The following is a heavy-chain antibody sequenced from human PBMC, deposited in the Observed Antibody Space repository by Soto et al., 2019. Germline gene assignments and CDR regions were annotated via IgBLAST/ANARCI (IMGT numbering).Heavy chain of an antibody. D-gene: IGHD5-18*01. J-gene: IGHJ3*02. Sequence: QVQLVESGGGVVQPGRSLRLSCAASGFTFSSYAMHWVRQAPGKGVEGGAVISYDGSNKYYADSVKGRFTISRDNSKNTLYLQMNSVRAEDTAVYYCARDAKRPGYSYGYRGDAFDIWGQGTMVTVSS. CDR2: ISYDGSNK. CDR3: ARDAKRPGYSYGYRGDAFDI. V-gene: IGHV3-30-3*01. CDR1: GFTFSSYA.